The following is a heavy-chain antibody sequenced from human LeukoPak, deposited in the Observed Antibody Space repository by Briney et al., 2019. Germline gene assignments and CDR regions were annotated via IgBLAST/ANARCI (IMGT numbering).Heavy chain of an antibody. V-gene: IGHV1-2*02. CDR3: ARDQGKDYYYYYYMDV. Sequence: ASVKVSCKASGYTFTGYYIHWVRQAPGQGLEWMGWINPNSGGTNYAQKFQGRVTMTRDTSISTAYMELSRLRSDDTAVYYCARDQGKDYYYYYYMDVWGKGTTVTVSS. CDR1: GYTFTGYY. D-gene: IGHD3-10*01. J-gene: IGHJ6*03. CDR2: INPNSGGT.